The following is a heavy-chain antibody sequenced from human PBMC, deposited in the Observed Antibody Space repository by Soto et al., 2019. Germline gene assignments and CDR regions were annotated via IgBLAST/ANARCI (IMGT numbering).Heavy chain of an antibody. CDR2: INAGNGNT. CDR3: ARLDQGGNPRSYYYYGMDV. D-gene: IGHD2-15*01. J-gene: IGHJ6*02. Sequence: ASGKVSCKASGYTFTSYAMHWVRQAPGQRLEWMGWINAGNGNTKYSQKFQGRVTITRDTSASTAHMELSSLRSEDTAVYYCARLDQGGNPRSYYYYGMDVWGQGTTVTVSS. V-gene: IGHV1-3*01. CDR1: GYTFTSYA.